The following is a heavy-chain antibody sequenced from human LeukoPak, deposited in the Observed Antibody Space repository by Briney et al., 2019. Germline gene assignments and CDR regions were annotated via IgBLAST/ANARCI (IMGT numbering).Heavy chain of an antibody. CDR1: GFTFDDYA. V-gene: IGHV3-9*01. D-gene: IGHD5-18*01. Sequence: PGGSLRLSCAASGFTFDDYAMHWVRQAPGKGLEWVSGISWNSGSIGYADSVKGRFTISRDNAKNSLYLRMNSLRAEDTALYYCTKDIYARVQLWSLDYWGQGTLVTVSS. CDR2: ISWNSGSI. CDR3: TKDIYARVQLWSLDY. J-gene: IGHJ4*02.